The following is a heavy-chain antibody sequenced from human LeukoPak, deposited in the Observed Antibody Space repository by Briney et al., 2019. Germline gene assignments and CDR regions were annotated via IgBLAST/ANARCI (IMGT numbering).Heavy chain of an antibody. V-gene: IGHV4-4*07. CDR2: IHSSGST. D-gene: IGHD5/OR15-5a*01. J-gene: IGHJ1*01. Sequence: SETLSLTCSVSDGYISNYYLSWIRQPAGKRLEWIGRIHSSGSTSYNPSLKSRVTMSIDTSKNQFSLKLSSVTAADTAVYYCARDLYEVYFQHWGQGTLVTVSS. CDR3: ARDLYEVYFQH. CDR1: DGYISNYY.